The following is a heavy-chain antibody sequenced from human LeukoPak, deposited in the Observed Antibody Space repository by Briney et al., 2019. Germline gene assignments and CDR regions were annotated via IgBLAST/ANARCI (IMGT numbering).Heavy chain of an antibody. CDR2: IITIFGTA. V-gene: IGHV1-69*13. D-gene: IGHD6-13*01. Sequence: GASVKVSCKASGGTFSSYAISWERQAPGQGLEWMGGIITIFGTANYAQKFQARVTITADESTSTAYMELSSLRSVDTAVYYCARSLAAAGKRDYFDYWGQGTLVTVSS. J-gene: IGHJ4*02. CDR1: GGTFSSYA. CDR3: ARSLAAAGKRDYFDY.